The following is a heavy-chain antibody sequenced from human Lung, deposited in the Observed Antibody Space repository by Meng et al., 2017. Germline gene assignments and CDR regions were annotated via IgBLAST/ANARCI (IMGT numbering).Heavy chain of an antibody. CDR1: GGSFSDYC. CDR2: INHSGST. CDR3: ARGPTTMAHDFDY. J-gene: IGHJ4*02. V-gene: IGHV4-34*01. D-gene: IGHD4-11*01. Sequence: QVQLQQWGARLLQPSENRSLTSVFVGGSFSDYCGSWIRPPPGKGLEWIGEINHSGSTNYNPSLESRATISVDTSQNNLSLKLSSVTAADSAVYYCARGPTTMAHDFDYWGQGTLVTVSS.